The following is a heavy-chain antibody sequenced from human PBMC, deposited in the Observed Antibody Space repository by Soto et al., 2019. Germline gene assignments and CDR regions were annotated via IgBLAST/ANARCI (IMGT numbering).Heavy chain of an antibody. V-gene: IGHV3-11*06. CDR2: ISSSSDYT. J-gene: IGHJ4*02. Sequence: QVQVVESGGGLVKPGGSLRLSCAASGFTFSDYYMNWIRQAPGKGLEWVSYISSSSDYTKYADSVKGRFTISRDNAKSSLYLQRNSLRAEDKAVYYCARGGVRGTTSRGQVYNWGQGTLVNVSS. CDR1: GFTFSDYY. CDR3: ARGGVRGTTSRGQVYN. D-gene: IGHD1-7*01.